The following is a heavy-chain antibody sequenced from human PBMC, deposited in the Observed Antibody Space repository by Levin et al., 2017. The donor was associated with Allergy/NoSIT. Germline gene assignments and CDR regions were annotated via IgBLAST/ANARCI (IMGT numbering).Heavy chain of an antibody. CDR1: GFTFSSYS. CDR3: ARGTYYYGSGTYYKELDI. V-gene: IGHV3-48*04. J-gene: IGHJ3*02. D-gene: IGHD3-10*01. CDR2: ISTSTSTI. Sequence: AGGSLRLSCAASGFTFSSYSMNWVRQAPGKGLEWVSYISTSTSTIYYADSVKGRFTISRDNAKNSLYLQMNSLRAEDTAVYYCARGTYYYGSGTYYKELDIWGQGTMVTVSS.